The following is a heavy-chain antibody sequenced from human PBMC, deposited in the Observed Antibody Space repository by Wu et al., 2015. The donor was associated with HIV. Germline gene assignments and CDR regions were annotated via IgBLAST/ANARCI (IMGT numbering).Heavy chain of an antibody. Sequence: QVQLVQSGAEVKKPGSSVKVSCKASGGTFNNYAFIWVRQAPGQGLEWMGGIIPIFGTANYAQKFQGRVTITADESTSTVYMELSSLRSGDTAVYYCASGSKYQLAIRGRDYWGPGEPWSPSPQ. CDR2: IIPIFGTA. CDR1: GGTFNNYA. V-gene: IGHV1-69*12. CDR3: ASGSKYQLAIRGRDY. J-gene: IGHJ4*01. D-gene: IGHD2-2*02.